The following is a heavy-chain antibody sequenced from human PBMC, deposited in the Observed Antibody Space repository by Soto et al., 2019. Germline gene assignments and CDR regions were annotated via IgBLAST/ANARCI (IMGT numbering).Heavy chain of an antibody. CDR1: GFTISSNW. Sequence: EVQLVESGGDLVQPGGSLRLSCAVSGFTISSNWIHWVRQAPGKGLVWVSRIDNDGSGTSYADSVKGRFTISRDVAKNTVYLQMNSLRAEDTAVYYCATVFDYWGQGTPVTVSS. CDR2: IDNDGSGT. J-gene: IGHJ4*02. CDR3: ATVFDY. V-gene: IGHV3-74*01.